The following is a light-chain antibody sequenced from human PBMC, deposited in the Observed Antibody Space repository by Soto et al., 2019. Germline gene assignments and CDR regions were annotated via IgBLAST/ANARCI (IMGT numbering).Light chain of an antibody. V-gene: IGKV3-15*01. CDR3: QQYNNWPSIT. J-gene: IGKJ5*01. CDR1: QSVGSY. CDR2: GAA. Sequence: EIVMTQSPATLSVSPGERATLSCRASQSVGSYLAWYHQKPGQAPRLLIYGAATRSTDIPARFSGSGSGTEFTLTISSLQSEDFAVYSCQQYNNWPSITFGQGTRLEFK.